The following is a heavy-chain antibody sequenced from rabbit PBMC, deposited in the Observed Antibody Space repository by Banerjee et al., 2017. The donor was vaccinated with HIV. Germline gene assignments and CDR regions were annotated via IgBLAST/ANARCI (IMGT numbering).Heavy chain of an antibody. J-gene: IGHJ6*01. V-gene: IGHV1S40*01. CDR2: IYTGRNGDI. Sequence: QSLEESGGDLVQPGASLTLTCTASGFSFSSGYWICWVRQAPGKGLEWIACIYTGRNGDIYYANLAKGRFTIPRPSSTTVTLQMTSLTAADTATYWCARGYSGDGWTTLTRLDLWGPGTLVTVS. CDR1: GFSFSSGYW. CDR3: ARGYSGDGWTTLTRLDL. D-gene: IGHD2-1*01.